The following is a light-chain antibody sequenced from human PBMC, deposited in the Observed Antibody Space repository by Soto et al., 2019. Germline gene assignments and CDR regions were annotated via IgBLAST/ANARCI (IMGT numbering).Light chain of an antibody. CDR3: QSYDPTLRTSL. V-gene: IGLV2-14*02. J-gene: IGLJ2*01. CDR2: EDT. Sequence: QSALTQSASVSGSPGQSITISCAGSSSDVGTYNPVSWYQQHPGRAPKLLIYEDTKRPSGVPDRFSGSKSGTSASLAIAGLQADDEADYYCQSYDPTLRTSLFGGGTQLTVL. CDR1: SSDVGTYNP.